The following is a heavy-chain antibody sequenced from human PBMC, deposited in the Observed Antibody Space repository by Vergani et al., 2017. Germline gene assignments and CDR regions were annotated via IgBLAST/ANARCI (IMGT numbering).Heavy chain of an antibody. CDR1: GGSFSGYY. D-gene: IGHD3-10*01. V-gene: IGHV4-34*01. CDR2: INHSGST. CDR3: ARTGLWFGEFSNDG. J-gene: IGHJ4*02. Sequence: QVQLQQWGAGLLKPSETLSLPCAVYGGSFSGYYWSWIRQPSGKGLEWIGEINHSGSTNYNPSLKSRVTISVDTSKNQFALKLSSVTAADTAVYYCARTGLWFGEFSNDGWGQGTLVTVSS.